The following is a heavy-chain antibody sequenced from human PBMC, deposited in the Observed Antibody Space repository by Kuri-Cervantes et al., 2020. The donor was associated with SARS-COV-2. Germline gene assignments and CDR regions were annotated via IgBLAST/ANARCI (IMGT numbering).Heavy chain of an antibody. CDR1: GFTFSDHT. CDR2: IKNKDQGYTT. CDR3: SRAGPGVSWDF. J-gene: IGHJ4*02. V-gene: IGHV3-72*01. Sequence: GESLKISCAASGFTFSDHTMDWVRQAPGEGLEWVGRIKNKDQGYTTYYAASVKGRFTISRDDSKGSLYLQLNSLKSEDTALYYCSRAGPGVSWDFWGQGTLVTVSS. D-gene: IGHD2-8*01.